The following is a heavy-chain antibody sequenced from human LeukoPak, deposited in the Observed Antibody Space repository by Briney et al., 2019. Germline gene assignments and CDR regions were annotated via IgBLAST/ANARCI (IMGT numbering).Heavy chain of an antibody. J-gene: IGHJ4*02. CDR1: GFTFSSYG. CDR2: ITASGGNT. V-gene: IGHV3-23*01. CDR3: AKISGSTKRDFDY. D-gene: IGHD1-26*01. Sequence: GGSLRLSCAASGFTFSSYGMAWVRQVAGTGLEWASAITASGGNTYYADSVKGRFTISRDNSKNTLYLQMNSLRVEDTALYYCAKISGSTKRDFDYWGQGTLVTVSS.